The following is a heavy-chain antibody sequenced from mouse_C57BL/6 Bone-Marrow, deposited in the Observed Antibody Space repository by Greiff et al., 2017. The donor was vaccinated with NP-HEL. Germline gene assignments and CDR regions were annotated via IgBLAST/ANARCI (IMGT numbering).Heavy chain of an antibody. D-gene: IGHD1-1*01. CDR2: IYPGNSDT. CDR1: GYTFTSYW. CDR3: TSAVVARDY. V-gene: IGHV1-5*01. Sequence: VQLQQSGTVLARPGASVKMSCKTSGYTFTSYWMHWVKQRPGQGLEWTGAIYPGNSDTSYNQKFKGKAKLTAVTSASTAYMELSSLTNEDSAVYYCTSAVVARDYWGQGTTLTVSS. J-gene: IGHJ2*01.